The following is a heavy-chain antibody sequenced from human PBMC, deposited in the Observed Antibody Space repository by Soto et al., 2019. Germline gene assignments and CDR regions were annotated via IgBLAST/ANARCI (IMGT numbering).Heavy chain of an antibody. Sequence: VELVESGGGVVQPGRSLRLSCAASGFTFSGYALHWVRQTPGKGLEWMAVISYDGSNKYYAGSVESRFTISRDNSKNTLFLQMNSLRTEDTAIYFCARAEPAGFGVMTASHYYGMDVWGQGTTVTVSS. CDR3: ARAEPAGFGVMTASHYYGMDV. V-gene: IGHV3-30-3*01. J-gene: IGHJ6*02. CDR2: ISYDGSNK. CDR1: GFTFSGYA. D-gene: IGHD3-3*01.